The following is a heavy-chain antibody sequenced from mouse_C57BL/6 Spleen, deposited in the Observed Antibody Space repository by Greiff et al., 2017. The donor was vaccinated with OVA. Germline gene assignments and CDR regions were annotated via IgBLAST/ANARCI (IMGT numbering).Heavy chain of an antibody. Sequence: EVKLMESGPGLVKPSQSLSLTCSVTGYSITSGYYWNWIRQFPGNKLEWMGYISYDGSNNYNPSLKNRISITRDTSKNQFFLKLNSVTTEDTATYYCARGGTDWYFDVWGTGTTVTVSS. CDR1: GYSITSGYY. D-gene: IGHD3-3*01. V-gene: IGHV3-6*01. CDR3: ARGGTDWYFDV. J-gene: IGHJ1*03. CDR2: ISYDGSN.